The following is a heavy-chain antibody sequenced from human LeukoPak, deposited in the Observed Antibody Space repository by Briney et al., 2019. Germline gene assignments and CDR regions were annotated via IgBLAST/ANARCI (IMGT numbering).Heavy chain of an antibody. Sequence: PGGSLRLSCAASGFTFSSYWMSWVRQPPGKGLEWVANIKKDGSEKYYVDSVKGRFTISRDNAKNSLYLQMNGLRAEDTAVYYCARASKDDYYDSLPRWTPFDYWGQGTLVTVSS. CDR3: ARASKDDYYDSLPRWTPFDY. CDR2: IKKDGSEK. V-gene: IGHV3-7*01. J-gene: IGHJ4*02. D-gene: IGHD3-22*01. CDR1: GFTFSSYW.